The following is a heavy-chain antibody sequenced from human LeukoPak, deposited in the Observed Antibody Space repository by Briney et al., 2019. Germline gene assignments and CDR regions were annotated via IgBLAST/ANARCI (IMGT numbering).Heavy chain of an antibody. CDR3: ARDKRDSSGWYGYFDY. Sequence: GGSLRLSCAASGFTFSSYGMHWVRQAPGKGLEWVAVISYDGSNKYYADSVKGRFTISRDNSKNTLYLQMNSLRAEDTAVYYCARDKRDSSGWYGYFDYWGQGTLVTVSS. J-gene: IGHJ4*02. CDR1: GFTFSSYG. D-gene: IGHD6-19*01. CDR2: ISYDGSNK. V-gene: IGHV3-30*03.